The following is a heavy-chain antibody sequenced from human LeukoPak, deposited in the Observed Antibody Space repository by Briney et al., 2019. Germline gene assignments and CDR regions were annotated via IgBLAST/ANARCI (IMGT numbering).Heavy chain of an antibody. V-gene: IGHV3-21*01. D-gene: IGHD3-22*01. CDR1: GFTFSSHN. Sequence: PGGSLRLSCAASGFTFSSHNMNWVRQAPGKGLEWVSSISGRGNYIFYADSVKGRFTISRDSAKNPLPLQMNSLRAEDTAVYYCAKDQGFDYYDSSGYYLDYWGQGTLVTVSS. CDR2: ISGRGNYI. CDR3: AKDQGFDYYDSSGYYLDY. J-gene: IGHJ4*02.